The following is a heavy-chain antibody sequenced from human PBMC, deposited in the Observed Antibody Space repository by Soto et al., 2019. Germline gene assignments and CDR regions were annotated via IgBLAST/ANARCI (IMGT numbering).Heavy chain of an antibody. D-gene: IGHD3-10*01. J-gene: IGHJ4*02. CDR2: ISHDGSNK. V-gene: IGHV3-30-3*01. CDR1: GFTFSSYA. CDR3: AKGEVRGIVPSYFDY. Sequence: GGSLRLSCAASGFTFSSYAMHWVRQAPGKGLEWVAVISHDGSNKYYADSVKGRFTISRDNSKNTLYLQMDSLRAEDTAVYYCAKGEVRGIVPSYFDYWGLGTLVTVS.